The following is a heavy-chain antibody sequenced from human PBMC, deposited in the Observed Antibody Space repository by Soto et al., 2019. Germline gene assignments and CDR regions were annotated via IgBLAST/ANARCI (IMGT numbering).Heavy chain of an antibody. CDR1: GFTFSSYS. CDR2: ISSSSSYI. CDR3: ARDSRDDFRVMDV. D-gene: IGHD3-3*01. V-gene: IGHV3-21*01. Sequence: GGSLRLSCAASGFTFSSYSMNWVRQAPGKGLEWVSSISSSSSYIYYADSVKGRFTISRDNAKNSLYLQMNSLRAEDTAVYYCARDSRDDFRVMDVWGQGTTVTVSS. J-gene: IGHJ6*02.